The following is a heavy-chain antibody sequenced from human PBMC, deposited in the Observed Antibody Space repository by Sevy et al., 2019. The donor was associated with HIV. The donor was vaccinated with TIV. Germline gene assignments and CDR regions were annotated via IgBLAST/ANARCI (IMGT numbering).Heavy chain of an antibody. Sequence: GGSLRLSCVTSGFSFSDYHMSWIRLAPGKGLEWISHITSSHGAKVYADSVRGRFDISRDNARKSVYLQMNRLQVEDTDTYFCVGRRYRVGHSWSYFFDFWGQGTPVTVSS. V-gene: IGHV3-11*01. CDR1: GFSFSDYH. CDR3: VGRRYRVGHSWSYFFDF. J-gene: IGHJ4*02. CDR2: ITSSHGAK. D-gene: IGHD5-18*01.